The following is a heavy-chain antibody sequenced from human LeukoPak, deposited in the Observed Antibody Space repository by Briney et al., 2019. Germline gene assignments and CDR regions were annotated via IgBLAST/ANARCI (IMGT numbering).Heavy chain of an antibody. Sequence: SVKASCKASGGTFSSYAISWVRQAPGQGLEWMGGIIPIFGTANYAQKFQGRVTITADESTSTAYMELSGLRSEDTAVYYCASGGVVKGAAFDIWGQGTMVTVSS. CDR2: IIPIFGTA. CDR1: GGTFSSYA. CDR3: ASGGVVKGAAFDI. V-gene: IGHV1-69*13. J-gene: IGHJ3*02. D-gene: IGHD3-3*01.